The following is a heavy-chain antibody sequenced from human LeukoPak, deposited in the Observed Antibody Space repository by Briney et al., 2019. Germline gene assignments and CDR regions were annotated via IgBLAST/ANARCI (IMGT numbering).Heavy chain of an antibody. Sequence: GGSLRLSCAASGFTFSSYAMHWVRQAPGKGLEWVAVISYDGSNKYYADSVKGRFTISRDNSKNTLYLQMNSLRVDDTAVYYCAREQVVVGRGYYGMDVWGQGTTVTVSS. CDR1: GFTFSSYA. D-gene: IGHD2-2*01. V-gene: IGHV3-30*14. CDR3: AREQVVVGRGYYGMDV. J-gene: IGHJ6*02. CDR2: ISYDGSNK.